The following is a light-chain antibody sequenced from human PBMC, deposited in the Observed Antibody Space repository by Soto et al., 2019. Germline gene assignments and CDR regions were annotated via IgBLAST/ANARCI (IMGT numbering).Light chain of an antibody. V-gene: IGLV7-46*01. CDR3: LLTYSGGRV. CDR1: DGPVTSNHY. CDR2: DTT. Sequence: QTVVTQEPSLTVSPGGTVTLTCGSSDGPVTSNHYPYWYQQRPGQVPRTLIYDTTNRQSWAPARFSGSLVGVKAALTLSGAQPEDEADYYCLLTYSGGRVFGGGTQLTVL. J-gene: IGLJ2*01.